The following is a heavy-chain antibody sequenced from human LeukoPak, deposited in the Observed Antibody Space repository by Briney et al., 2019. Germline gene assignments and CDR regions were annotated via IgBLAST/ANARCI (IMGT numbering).Heavy chain of an antibody. V-gene: IGHV4-30-4*08. CDR2: IHYSGST. Sequence: SETLSLTCSVSGDSIRREGLSWTWIRHHPEKGLEWIGYIHYSGSTYYNPSLKSRVTISVDTSKNQFSLKLSSVTAADTAVYYCARDLLNEGNHLDYWGQGTLVTVSS. J-gene: IGHJ4*02. CDR3: ARDLLNEGNHLDY. D-gene: IGHD4-23*01. CDR1: GDSIRREGLS.